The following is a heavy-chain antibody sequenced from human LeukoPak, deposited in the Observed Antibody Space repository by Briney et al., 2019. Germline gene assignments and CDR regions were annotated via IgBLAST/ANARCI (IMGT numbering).Heavy chain of an antibody. J-gene: IGHJ6*02. Sequence: GGSLRLSWEASGFTFSSYWMSWVRKAPGKGLEWVANIKQDGSEKYYVDSVKGRFTISRDNAKNSLYLQMNSLRAEDTAVYYCARDLGGSGWYGYYYGMDVWGQGTTVTVSS. CDR1: GFTFSSYW. CDR3: ARDLGGSGWYGYYYGMDV. V-gene: IGHV3-7*01. D-gene: IGHD6-19*01. CDR2: IKQDGSEK.